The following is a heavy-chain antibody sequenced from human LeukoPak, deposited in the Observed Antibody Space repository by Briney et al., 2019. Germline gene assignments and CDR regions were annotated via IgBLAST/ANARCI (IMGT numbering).Heavy chain of an antibody. Sequence: ASVKVSCKASGGTFSSYAISWVRQAPGQGLEWMGGIIPIFGTAIYAQKFQGRVTMTEDTSTDTAYMELSSLRSEDTAVYYCASYPLRGVIVRFDYWGQGTLVTVSS. J-gene: IGHJ4*02. CDR3: ASYPLRGVIVRFDY. CDR2: IIPIFGTA. CDR1: GGTFSSYA. D-gene: IGHD3-10*01. V-gene: IGHV1-69*06.